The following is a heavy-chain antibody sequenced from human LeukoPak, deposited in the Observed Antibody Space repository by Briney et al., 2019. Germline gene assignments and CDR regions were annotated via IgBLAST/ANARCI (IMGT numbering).Heavy chain of an antibody. V-gene: IGHV3-23*01. CDR2: ISGNGGST. J-gene: IGHJ4*02. Sequence: GGSLRLSCAASGFTFSSYAMSWVRQAPGKGLEWVSAISGNGGSTYYADSVKGRFTISRDNSKNTLYLQMNSLRAEDTAVYYCAKDLYSYGFFDYWGQGTLVTVSS. CDR3: AKDLYSYGFFDY. D-gene: IGHD5-18*01. CDR1: GFTFSSYA.